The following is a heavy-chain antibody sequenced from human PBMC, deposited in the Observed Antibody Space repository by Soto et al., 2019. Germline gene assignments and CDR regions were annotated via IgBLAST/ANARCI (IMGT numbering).Heavy chain of an antibody. J-gene: IGHJ6*02. CDR2: IYYSGST. Sequence: PSETLSLTCTVSGGSISSSSYYWGWIRQPPGKGLEWIGSIYYSGSTYYNPSLKSRVIISVDTSKNQFSLRLSSVTAADTAIYYCARDHYVYDILTGYGYYYGMDVWGQGTTVTVSS. V-gene: IGHV4-39*02. CDR3: ARDHYVYDILTGYGYYYGMDV. D-gene: IGHD3-9*01. CDR1: GGSISSSSYY.